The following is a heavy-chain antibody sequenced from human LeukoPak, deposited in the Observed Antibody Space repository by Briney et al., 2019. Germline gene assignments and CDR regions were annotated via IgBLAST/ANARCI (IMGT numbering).Heavy chain of an antibody. V-gene: IGHV4-39*01. J-gene: IGHJ6*02. CDR3: ASYPPPSSGDYYYYGMDV. CDR1: GGSISSSSYY. Sequence: SETLSLTCTVSGGSISSSSYYWGWIRQPPGKGLEWIGSIYYSGSTYYNPSLKSRVTISVDTSKNQFSLKLSSVTAADAAAYYCASYPPPSSGDYYYYGMDVWGQGTTVTVSS. CDR2: IYYSGST. D-gene: IGHD6-19*01.